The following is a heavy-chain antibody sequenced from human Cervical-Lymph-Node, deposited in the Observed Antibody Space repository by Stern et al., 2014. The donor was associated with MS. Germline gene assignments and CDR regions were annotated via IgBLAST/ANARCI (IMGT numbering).Heavy chain of an antibody. CDR2: IHPNSGGT. J-gene: IGHJ4*01. Sequence: QLVQSGAEAKAPGASMKVSCRASGYIFTDYYLHWVRQAPGQGLEWLGWIHPNSGGTNYAQNFQGRVTMTRDTSISTAYMELRWLGYADTAVYYCARGSGTAYDLRGDYWGQGTLVTVSS. CDR3: ARGSGTAYDLRGDY. D-gene: IGHD3-3*01. CDR1: GYIFTDYY. V-gene: IGHV1-2*02.